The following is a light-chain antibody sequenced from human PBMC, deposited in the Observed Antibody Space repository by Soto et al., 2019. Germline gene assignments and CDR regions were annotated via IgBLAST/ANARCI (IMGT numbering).Light chain of an antibody. CDR2: KAS. CDR1: QSISIW. Sequence: DIQIAQSPSTLSASVGDRVTITCRSSQSISIWLAWYQQKPGKAPKILIYKASSLESGVPSRFSGSGSGTEFTLTISSLQPDDFATYYCQQYSTYTPRTFGQGTKVDIK. V-gene: IGKV1-5*03. CDR3: QQYSTYTPRT. J-gene: IGKJ1*01.